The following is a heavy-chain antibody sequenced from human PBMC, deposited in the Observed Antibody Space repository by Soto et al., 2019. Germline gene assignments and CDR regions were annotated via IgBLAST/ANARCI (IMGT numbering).Heavy chain of an antibody. J-gene: IGHJ4*02. CDR1: GFTFSGFY. D-gene: IGHD3-10*01. V-gene: IGHV3-48*03. Sequence: XGSLRVGSAASGFTFSGFYMFWVRRAPGKGLEWLSYISSRIITIFYADAVRGRFSISRDDPKRSLYLQMNSLRPEDTAVYYCERVGSGSGTYFIDNWGQGTQVTVSS. CDR2: ISSRIITI. CDR3: ERVGSGSGTYFIDN.